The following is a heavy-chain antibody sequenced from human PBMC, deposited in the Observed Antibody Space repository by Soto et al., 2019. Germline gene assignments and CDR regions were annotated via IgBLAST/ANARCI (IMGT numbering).Heavy chain of an antibody. J-gene: IGHJ6*02. CDR1: GYSFTTYW. CDR3: ARHEATYYNFYGMDV. V-gene: IGHV5-51*01. Sequence: GESLKISCKSYGYSFTTYWLAWVRQMPGKGLEWMGSIHPGESDTRYSPSFQGQVTISADRSITTAYLQWSSLKASDTAMYYCARHEATYYNFYGMDVWGQGSTVTVSS. CDR2: IHPGESDT.